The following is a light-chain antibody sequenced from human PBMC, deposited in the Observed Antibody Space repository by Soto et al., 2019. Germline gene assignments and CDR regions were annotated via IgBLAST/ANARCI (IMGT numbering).Light chain of an antibody. V-gene: IGLV2-8*01. CDR3: SSYAGSSNV. CDR2: EVN. Sequence: QSALTQPPSASGSPGQSVAISCTGTSSDVGGYNYVSWYQQHPGKAPKLMIYEVNKRPSGVPERFSGSKSGNTASLTVSGLQAEEEADYYCSSYAGSSNVFGTGTKLTVL. CDR1: SSDVGGYNY. J-gene: IGLJ1*01.